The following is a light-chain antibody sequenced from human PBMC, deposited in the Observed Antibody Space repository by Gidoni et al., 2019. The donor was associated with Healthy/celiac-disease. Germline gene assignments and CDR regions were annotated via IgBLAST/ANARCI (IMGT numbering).Light chain of an antibody. Sequence: QSALTQPASVSGSPGQSITISCTGTSSDVGGYNYVSWYQQHPGKAPKLMIYEVSNRPSGVPVRFSGSKSGNTASLTISGLQAEDEADYYCSSYTSSSIPYVFGTGTKVTVL. CDR3: SSYTSSSIPYV. CDR1: SSDVGGYNY. CDR2: EVS. V-gene: IGLV2-14*01. J-gene: IGLJ1*01.